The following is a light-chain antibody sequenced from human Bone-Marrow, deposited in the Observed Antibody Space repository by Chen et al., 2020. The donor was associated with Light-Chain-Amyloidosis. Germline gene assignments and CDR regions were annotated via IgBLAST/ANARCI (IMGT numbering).Light chain of an antibody. CDR3: QKYYSTPRT. CDR2: WAS. Sequence: DIVMTQSPDSLAVSLGERATINCKSSQSVLYSSNTKNYLAWYQQKPGQPPKRLIYWASTREAGVTDRFSGGGAGTDFTLTSRRLQAGGVAVYYCQKYYSTPRTVGGGTKVEIK. V-gene: IGKV4-1*01. CDR1: QSVLYSSNTKNY. J-gene: IGKJ4*02.